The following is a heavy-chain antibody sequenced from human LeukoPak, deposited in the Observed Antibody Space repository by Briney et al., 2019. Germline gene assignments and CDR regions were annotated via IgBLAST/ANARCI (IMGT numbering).Heavy chain of an antibody. D-gene: IGHD1-1*01. CDR2: INHSGST. CDR3: ARGGSDWNDRATQGGYDAFDI. J-gene: IGHJ3*02. V-gene: IGHV4-34*01. CDR1: GGSFSGYY. Sequence: SETLSLTCAVYGGSFSGYYWNWIRQPPGKGLEWIGEINHSGSTNYNPSLKSRVTISVDTSKNQFSLKLSSVTAADTAVYYCARGGSDWNDRATQGGYDAFDIWGQGTMVTVSS.